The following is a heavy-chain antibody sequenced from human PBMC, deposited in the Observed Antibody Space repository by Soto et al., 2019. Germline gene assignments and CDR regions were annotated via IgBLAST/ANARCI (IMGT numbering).Heavy chain of an antibody. J-gene: IGHJ6*02. CDR3: AKGWMDV. Sequence: EVQLVESGGCVIQPGGSLRLSCAVSGLTVSSYAMSWVRQAPGEGLEWVSVIYASDSTHYADSVKGRFTISRDNSKNTLFLQMNSLRAEDTAVYYCAKGWMDVWGQGTTVTVS. CDR1: GLTVSSYA. V-gene: IGHV3-53*01. CDR2: IYASDST.